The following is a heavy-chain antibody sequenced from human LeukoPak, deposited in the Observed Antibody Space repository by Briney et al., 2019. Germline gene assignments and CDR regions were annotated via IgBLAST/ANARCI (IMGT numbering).Heavy chain of an antibody. J-gene: IGHJ4*02. CDR2: IYYTGST. CDR1: GGSISNYY. V-gene: IGHV4-59*01. D-gene: IGHD3-10*01. Sequence: PSETLSLTCTVYGGSISNYYWSWIRQPPGKGLEWSGYIYYTGSTNYNPSLRSRVTISVDTSKDQFSLKLSSVTAADTAVYYCARSHGSGSYYNLNDYWGQGTLVTVSS. CDR3: ARSHGSGSYYNLNDY.